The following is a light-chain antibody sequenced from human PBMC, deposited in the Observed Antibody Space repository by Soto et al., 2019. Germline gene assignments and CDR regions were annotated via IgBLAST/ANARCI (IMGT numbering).Light chain of an antibody. Sequence: QLVLTQPPSVSGTPGQRVTISCSGSSSNIGSNYVYWYQQLPGTAPKLLIYRNNQRPSGVPDRFSGSKPGTSASLAISGLRSEDEADYYCAAWDDSLSGPVVFGGGTKLTVL. CDR3: AAWDDSLSGPVV. J-gene: IGLJ2*01. CDR1: SSNIGSNY. CDR2: RNN. V-gene: IGLV1-47*01.